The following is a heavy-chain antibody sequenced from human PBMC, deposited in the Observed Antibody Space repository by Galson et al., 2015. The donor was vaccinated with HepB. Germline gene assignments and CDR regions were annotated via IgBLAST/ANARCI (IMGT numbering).Heavy chain of an antibody. Sequence: SLRLSCAASGFTFDLYPMHWVRQAPGKGLEWVALISFDGSYNHYADSVKGRFTISGDNSKSTLYLQMNSLRPDDTSVYYCARQRYGDYVLDYWGQGSLVTVSS. V-gene: IGHV3-30-3*01. CDR3: ARQRYGDYVLDY. CDR1: GFTFDLYP. CDR2: ISFDGSYN. D-gene: IGHD4-17*01. J-gene: IGHJ4*02.